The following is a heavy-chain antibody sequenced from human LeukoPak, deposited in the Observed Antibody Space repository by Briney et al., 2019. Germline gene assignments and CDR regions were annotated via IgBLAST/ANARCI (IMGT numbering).Heavy chain of an antibody. Sequence: GGSLRLSCAASGFTFDDYAIHWVRQAPGKGLEWVSGISWNSGNIGYADSVKGRFTISRDNAKNSLYLQMNSLRAEDTALYYCGRDMDVWGQGTTVTVSS. D-gene: IGHD3-10*01. CDR2: ISWNSGNI. CDR1: GFTFDDYA. J-gene: IGHJ6*02. CDR3: GRDMDV. V-gene: IGHV3-9*01.